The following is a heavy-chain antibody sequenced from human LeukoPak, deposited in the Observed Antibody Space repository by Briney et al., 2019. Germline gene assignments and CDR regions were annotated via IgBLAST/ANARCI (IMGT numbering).Heavy chain of an antibody. CDR3: AKDWGKWAFRALWS. V-gene: IGHV3-23*01. CDR1: GFTFSSET. Sequence: GGSLRLSCAASGFTFSSETMTWVRQAPGKGLEWVSAITGTGRTTYYADSVKGRFTISRDNSKSTLFLQMNSLRAEDTALYYCAKDWGKWAFRALWSWGQGTLVTVSS. CDR2: ITGTGRTT. J-gene: IGHJ5*02. D-gene: IGHD2-21*01.